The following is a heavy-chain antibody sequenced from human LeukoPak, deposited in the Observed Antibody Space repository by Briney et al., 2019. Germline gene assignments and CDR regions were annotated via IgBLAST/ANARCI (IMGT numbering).Heavy chain of an antibody. CDR2: IKQDGSET. V-gene: IGHV3-7*01. J-gene: IGHJ4*02. CDR3: ARDFRGAYRVDFFDY. Sequence: GGSLRLSCAASGFTFSNYWMSWVRRAPGKGLEWVANIKQDGSETYYVDSVRGRFTISRDNAKNSLYLQVNSLRAEDTAVYYCARDFRGAYRVDFFDYWGQGTLVTVSS. CDR1: GFTFSNYW. D-gene: IGHD3-10*01.